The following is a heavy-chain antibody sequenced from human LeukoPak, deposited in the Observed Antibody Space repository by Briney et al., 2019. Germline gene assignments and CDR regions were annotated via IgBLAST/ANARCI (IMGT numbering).Heavy chain of an antibody. CDR1: GFAFGKYA. D-gene: IGHD2-2*01. J-gene: IGHJ6*02. V-gene: IGHV3-23*01. CDR2: ISGSGGST. CDR3: AKRGFGSRGSGYYYGMDV. Sequence: PGGSLRLSCAASGFAFGKYAMNWVRQAPGKGLEWVSAISGSGGSTYYADSVKGRFTISRDNSKNTLYLQMNSLRAEDTAVYYCAKRGFGSRGSGYYYGMDVWGQGTTVTVSS.